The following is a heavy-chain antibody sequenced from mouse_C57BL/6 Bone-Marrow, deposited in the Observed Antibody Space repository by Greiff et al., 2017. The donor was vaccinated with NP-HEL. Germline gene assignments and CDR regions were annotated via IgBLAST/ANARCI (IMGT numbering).Heavy chain of an antibody. V-gene: IGHV1-39*01. CDR1: GYSFTDYN. CDR3: ARIYYYGSFYYAMDY. J-gene: IGHJ4*01. Sequence: EVHLVESGPELVKPGASVKISCKASGYSFTDYNMNWVKQSNGKSLEWIGVINPNYGTTSYNQKFKGKATLTVDQSSSTAYMQLNSLTSEDSAVYYCARIYYYGSFYYAMDYWGQGTSVTVSS. D-gene: IGHD1-1*01. CDR2: INPNYGTT.